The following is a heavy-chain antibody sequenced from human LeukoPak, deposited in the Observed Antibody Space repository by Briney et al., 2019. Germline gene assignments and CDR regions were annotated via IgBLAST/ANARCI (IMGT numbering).Heavy chain of an antibody. CDR3: ARVNSSGWYPYYYYMDV. Sequence: GGSLRLSCAASGFTFSSYRMNWVRQAPGKGLEWVSYISSSSSTIYYADSVEGRFTTSRDNAKNTLYLQMNSLRAEDTAVYYCARVNSSGWYPYYYYMDVWGKGTTVTISS. CDR1: GFTFSSYR. V-gene: IGHV3-48*01. D-gene: IGHD6-19*01. CDR2: ISSSSSTI. J-gene: IGHJ6*03.